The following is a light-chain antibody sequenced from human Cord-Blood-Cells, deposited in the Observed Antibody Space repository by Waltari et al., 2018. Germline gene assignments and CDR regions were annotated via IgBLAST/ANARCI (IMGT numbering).Light chain of an antibody. V-gene: IGLV1-47*01. CDR1: SSNIGSNY. Sequence: QSVLTQPPSASGTPGQRVTISCSGSSSNIGSNYVYWYQQLPGTAPKLLIYRNKQRPSGVPVRFYGSKSGTSASLAISGLRSEDEADYYCAAWDDSLSGVVFGGGTKLTVL. J-gene: IGLJ2*01. CDR2: RNK. CDR3: AAWDDSLSGVV.